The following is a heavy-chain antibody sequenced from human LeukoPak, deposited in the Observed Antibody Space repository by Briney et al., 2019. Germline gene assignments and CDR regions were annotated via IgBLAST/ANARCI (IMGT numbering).Heavy chain of an antibody. J-gene: IGHJ4*02. D-gene: IGHD3-3*01. CDR3: ARRGYHDFWSGYPFDY. CDR2: INPNSGGT. Sequence: GASVKVSCKASGYTFTGYYMHWVRQAPGQGLEWMGWINPNSGGTNYAQKFQGRVTMTRDTSISTAYMELSRLRSDDTAVYYCARRGYHDFWSGYPFDYWGQGTLVTVSS. CDR1: GYTFTGYY. V-gene: IGHV1-2*02.